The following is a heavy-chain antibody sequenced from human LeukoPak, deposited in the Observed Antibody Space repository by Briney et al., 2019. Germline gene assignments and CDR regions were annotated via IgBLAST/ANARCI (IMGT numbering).Heavy chain of an antibody. J-gene: IGHJ4*02. V-gene: IGHV3-21*01. D-gene: IGHD6-19*01. CDR2: ISSGSSYT. CDR3: AGSTVAY. CDR1: GFTFSSYS. Sequence: GGSLRLSCAASGFTFSSYSMNWVRQAPGKGLEWVSCISSGSSYTYYADPVKGRFTISRDNAKNSLYLQMNSLRAEDTAVYYCAGSTVAYWGQGTLVTVSS.